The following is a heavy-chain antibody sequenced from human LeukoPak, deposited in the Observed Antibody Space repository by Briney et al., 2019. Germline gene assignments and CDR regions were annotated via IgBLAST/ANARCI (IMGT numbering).Heavy chain of an antibody. Sequence: SETLSLTCAVSGGSMSIYSWSFIRQPAGKGLEWLGRIHTSGTTYYNPSLKSRVSMSVDTSRNQFSLRLTSVTAADTAVYYCARGDYYDGGGRNWFDPWGQGTLVTVSS. J-gene: IGHJ5*02. D-gene: IGHD3-16*01. V-gene: IGHV4-59*10. CDR3: ARGDYYDGGGRNWFDP. CDR2: IHTSGTT. CDR1: GGSMSIYS.